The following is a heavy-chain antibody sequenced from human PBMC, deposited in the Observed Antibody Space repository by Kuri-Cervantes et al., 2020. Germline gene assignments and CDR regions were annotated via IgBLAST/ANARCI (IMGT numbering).Heavy chain of an antibody. Sequence: ASVKVSCKASGYTFTSYGISWVRQAPGQGLEWMGWISAYNGNTNYAQKLQGRVTMTTDTSTSTAYMELRSLRSDDTAVYYCARDPLLLRYFDWSINGWFDPWGQGTLVTVSS. V-gene: IGHV1-18*01. D-gene: IGHD3-9*01. CDR2: ISAYNGNT. CDR1: GYTFTSYG. J-gene: IGHJ5*02. CDR3: ARDPLLLRYFDWSINGWFDP.